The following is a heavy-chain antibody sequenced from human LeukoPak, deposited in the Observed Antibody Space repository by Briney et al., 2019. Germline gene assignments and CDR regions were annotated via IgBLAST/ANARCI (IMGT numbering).Heavy chain of an antibody. J-gene: IGHJ3*02. D-gene: IGHD3-22*01. CDR2: IYYSGST. Sequence: SETLSLTCSVSGGSVSNYYWSWIRQPPGKGLEWIGYIYYSGSTNYNPSLKSRVTISVDTSKDQFSLKLSSVTAADTAVYYCARDLTYYYDSSGYSGAFDIWGQGTMVTVSS. V-gene: IGHV4-59*02. CDR3: ARDLTYYYDSSGYSGAFDI. CDR1: GGSVSNYY.